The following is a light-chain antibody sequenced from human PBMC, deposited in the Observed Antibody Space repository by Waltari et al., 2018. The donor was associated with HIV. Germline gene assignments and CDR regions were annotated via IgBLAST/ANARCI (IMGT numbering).Light chain of an antibody. CDR2: DAS. J-gene: IGKJ4*01. CDR3: QQSDSLPLT. CDR1: VDIGNR. V-gene: IGKV1-33*01. Sequence: DIQMTPSPSSLSASVGDTVTMSCLASVDIGNRLNWYQQTPGRAPNFLIFDASTLETGVPSRFSARASGKNFTFTISGLQPEDFATYYCQQSDSLPLTFGGGTKVDVK.